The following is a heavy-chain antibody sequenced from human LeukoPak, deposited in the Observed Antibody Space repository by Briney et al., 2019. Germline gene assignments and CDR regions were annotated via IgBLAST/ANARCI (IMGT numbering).Heavy chain of an antibody. CDR2: ISWDGGST. V-gene: IGHV3-43D*03. CDR3: AKGASSWIQLWQFDY. J-gene: IGHJ4*02. Sequence: PGGSLRLSCAASGFTFDDYAMHWVRQAPGKGLEWVSLISWDGGSTYYADSVKGRFTISRDNSKNSLYLQMNSLRAEDTALYYRAKGASSWIQLWQFDYWGQGTLVTVSS. CDR1: GFTFDDYA. D-gene: IGHD5-18*01.